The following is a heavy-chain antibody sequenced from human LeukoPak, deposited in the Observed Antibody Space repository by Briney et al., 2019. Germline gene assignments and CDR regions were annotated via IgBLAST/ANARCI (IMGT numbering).Heavy chain of an antibody. Sequence: SETLSLTCTVSGDTISTPTHWWGWIRQPPGKGLEWNGSIYSSGTTFYNPSLKSRVTLSTDTSKNQFSLKLSSVTAADTAVYYCARRGYGVGFEYWGQGTLLTVSS. V-gene: IGHV4-39*01. CDR1: GDTISTPTHW. CDR3: ARRGYGVGFEY. D-gene: IGHD4/OR15-4a*01. J-gene: IGHJ4*02. CDR2: IYSSGTT.